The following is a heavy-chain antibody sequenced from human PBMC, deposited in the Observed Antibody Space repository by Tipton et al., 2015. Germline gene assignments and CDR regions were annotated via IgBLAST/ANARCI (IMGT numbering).Heavy chain of an antibody. Sequence: QLVQSGAEVRKPGESLKISCKGFAYTFTTNWIGWVRQMPGKGLEWMGLINPGDSDTRYSPPFQGQVTFSVDKSISTAYLQWSGLKASDSAMYYCARHVLGVAAAGLALDVWGQGTTVTVSS. CDR2: INPGDSDT. CDR1: AYTFTTNW. D-gene: IGHD6-13*01. V-gene: IGHV5-51*01. J-gene: IGHJ6*02. CDR3: ARHVLGVAAAGLALDV.